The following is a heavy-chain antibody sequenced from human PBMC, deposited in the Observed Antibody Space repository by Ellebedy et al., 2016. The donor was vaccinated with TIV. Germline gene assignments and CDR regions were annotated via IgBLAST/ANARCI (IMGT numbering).Heavy chain of an antibody. CDR1: GFRITDLG. D-gene: IGHD6-6*01. CDR3: VREGEYSESSRGSGDY. CDR2: LLTDGVEK. V-gene: IGHV3-33*01. J-gene: IGHJ4*02. Sequence: PGGSLRLSCVASGFRITDLGMHWVRQAPGKGLEWVTVLLTDGVEKYYGASVKGRFTISRDNAKNTVYLQMNSLRVEDTAVYYCVREGEYSESSRGSGDYWGQGTLVTVSS.